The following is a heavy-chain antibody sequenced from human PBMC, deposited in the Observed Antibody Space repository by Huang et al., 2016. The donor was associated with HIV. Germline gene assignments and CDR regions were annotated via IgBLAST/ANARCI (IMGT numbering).Heavy chain of an antibody. D-gene: IGHD6-25*01. V-gene: IGHV2-5*01. Sequence: QITLRESGPALVQPTQTLTLTCTFSGFSLTTTGVGVGWIRQPPGQALEWLAFIYSNGDGRYSPSLSSRLTSTKDTSKNQVVLTKTSIDPVDTATDYCAHSTDASAATFYFDFWGQGTLVAVSS. J-gene: IGHJ4*02. CDR3: AHSTDASAATFYFDF. CDR1: GFSLTTTGVG. CDR2: IYSNGDG.